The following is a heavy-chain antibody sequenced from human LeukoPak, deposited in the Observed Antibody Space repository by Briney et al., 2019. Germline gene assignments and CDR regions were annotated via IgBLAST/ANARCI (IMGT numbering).Heavy chain of an antibody. Sequence: GRSLRLSCAASGFTFSVTGMTWVRQAPGKGLEWVSTVTFDSHGYYADSVKGRFTVSRDNAKNSVYLQMNSLRVEDTAIYYCARDSSSWSRDFWGQGTLVTVSS. J-gene: IGHJ4*02. V-gene: IGHV3-69-1*01. CDR3: ARDSSSWSRDF. CDR1: GFTFSVTG. D-gene: IGHD2-8*02. CDR2: VTFDSHG.